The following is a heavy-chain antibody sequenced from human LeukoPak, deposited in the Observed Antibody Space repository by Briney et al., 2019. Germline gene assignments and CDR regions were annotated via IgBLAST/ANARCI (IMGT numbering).Heavy chain of an antibody. CDR2: IKGDGSGI. J-gene: IGHJ4*02. V-gene: IGHV3-7*01. Sequence: PGGSLRLSCAASGFTFSSVLMSWVRHAPGKGLEWVANIKGDGSGIYYVDSVKGRFSISRDNAKNSLYLQMSSLRAEATAVYYCARDGSSFDYWGQGALVTVSS. CDR3: ARDGSSFDY. D-gene: IGHD2-15*01. CDR1: GFTFSSVL.